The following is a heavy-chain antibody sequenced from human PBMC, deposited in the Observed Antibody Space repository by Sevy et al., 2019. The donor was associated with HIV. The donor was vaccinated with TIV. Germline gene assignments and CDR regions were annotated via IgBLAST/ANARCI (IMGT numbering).Heavy chain of an antibody. J-gene: IGHJ4*02. D-gene: IGHD1-26*01. CDR1: GYTLTELS. CDR3: ATEVWDGGSYYYFDY. V-gene: IGHV1-24*01. Sequence: ASVKVSCKVSGYTLTELSMHWVRQAPGKGLEWMGGFDPEDGETIYAQKFQGRVTMTEDTSTDTAYMELSSLRSEDTAVDYCATEVWDGGSYYYFDYWGQGTLVTVSS. CDR2: FDPEDGET.